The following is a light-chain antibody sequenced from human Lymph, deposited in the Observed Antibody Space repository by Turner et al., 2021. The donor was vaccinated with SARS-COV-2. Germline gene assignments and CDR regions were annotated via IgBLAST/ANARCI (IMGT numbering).Light chain of an antibody. V-gene: IGKV1-13*02. Sequence: AIQLTQSPSSLSASVGDRVTIPCRASQAITSALAWSQQKPGKAPKLLIYDASSLESGVPSRFSGSGSGTDFTLTISSLQPEDFATYYCQQFNSYPLTFGGGTKVEIK. CDR2: DAS. J-gene: IGKJ4*01. CDR3: QQFNSYPLT. CDR1: QAITSA.